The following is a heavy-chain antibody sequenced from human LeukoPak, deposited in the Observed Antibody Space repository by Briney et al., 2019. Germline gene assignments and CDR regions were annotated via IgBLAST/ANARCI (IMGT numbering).Heavy chain of an antibody. V-gene: IGHV3-48*01. Sequence: GGSLRLSCAASGFTFSSYSMNWVRQAPGKGLEWVSYISSSSSTIYYADSVKGRFTISRDNAKNSLYLQMNSLRAEDTAVYYCARSPNFGVDTDSNFDYWGQGTLVTVSS. CDR3: ARSPNFGVDTDSNFDY. D-gene: IGHD3-3*01. CDR2: ISSSSSTI. CDR1: GFTFSSYS. J-gene: IGHJ4*02.